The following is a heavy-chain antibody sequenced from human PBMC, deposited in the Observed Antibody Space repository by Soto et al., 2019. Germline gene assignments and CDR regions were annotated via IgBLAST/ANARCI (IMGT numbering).Heavy chain of an antibody. D-gene: IGHD6-25*01. CDR2: IAPSESRT. CDR3: ARRESSGDFDF. J-gene: IGHJ4*02. Sequence: PGESLKISCEASGYMFPIYHISWVRQMPGKGLERVGKIAPSESRTMYRPSSRARITISVDKSINTGYLEWGRLKASDTATYYCARRESSGDFDFWGQGTKVTVSS. V-gene: IGHV5-10-1*01. CDR1: GYMFPIYH.